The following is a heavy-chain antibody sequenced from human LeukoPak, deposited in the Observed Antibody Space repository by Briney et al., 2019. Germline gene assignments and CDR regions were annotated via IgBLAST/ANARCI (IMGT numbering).Heavy chain of an antibody. D-gene: IGHD3-3*01. CDR1: GGSISSGSYY. V-gene: IGHV4-61*02. CDR2: IYTSGST. J-gene: IGHJ4*02. CDR3: ARGGSTYDFWSGPFDY. Sequence: SETLSLTCTVSGGSISSGSYYWSWIRQPAGKGLEWIGRIYTSGSTNYNPSLKSRVTISVDTSKNQFSLKLSSVTAADTAVYYCARGGSTYDFWSGPFDYWGQGTLVTVSS.